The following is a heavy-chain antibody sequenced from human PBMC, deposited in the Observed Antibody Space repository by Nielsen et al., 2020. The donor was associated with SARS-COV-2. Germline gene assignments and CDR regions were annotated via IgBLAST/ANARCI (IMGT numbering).Heavy chain of an antibody. CDR3: AAKYGGEWLAVFDS. CDR1: GFTFSNYA. CDR2: ISGSGEIT. Sequence: GESLKISCAASGFTFSNYAMTWVRQAPGKVLEWVSSISGSGEITHYAESVKGQFTISRDNSKNTLYLQMNSLEIEDTAVYYCAAKYGGEWLAVFDSWGQGTLVTVSS. D-gene: IGHD6-19*01. J-gene: IGHJ4*02. V-gene: IGHV3-23*01.